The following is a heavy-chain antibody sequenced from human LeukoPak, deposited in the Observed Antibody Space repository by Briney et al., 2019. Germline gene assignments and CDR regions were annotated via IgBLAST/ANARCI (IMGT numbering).Heavy chain of an antibody. CDR2: IYHSGST. CDR1: GGSISSSNW. V-gene: IGHV4-4*02. CDR3: ARERSYYGSGSYKLFDY. D-gene: IGHD3-10*01. Sequence: MTSETLSLTCAVSGGSISSSNWWSWVRQPPGKGLEWIGEIYHSGSTNYNPSLKSRVTISVDKSKDQFSLKLSSVTAADTAVYYCARERSYYGSGSYKLFDYWGQGTLVTVSS. J-gene: IGHJ4*02.